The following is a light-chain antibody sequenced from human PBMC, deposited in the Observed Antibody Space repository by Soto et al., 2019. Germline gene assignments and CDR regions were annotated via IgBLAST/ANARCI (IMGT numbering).Light chain of an antibody. CDR1: QSISRS. J-gene: IGKJ1*01. CDR2: DAS. V-gene: IGKV3-15*01. CDR3: YQYYSWPPWT. Sequence: EIVLTQSPAILSVSPGERATLSCRASQSISRSLAWYQQKPGQAPRLLISDASTMATGIPARLSRSGSGAEIAHAISSQQSEDLGIYYCYQYYSWPPWTFGQGNKVEIK.